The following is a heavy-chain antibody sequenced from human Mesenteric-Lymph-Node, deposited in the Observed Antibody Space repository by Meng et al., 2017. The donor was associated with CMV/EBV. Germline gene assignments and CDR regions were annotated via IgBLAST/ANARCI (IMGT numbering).Heavy chain of an antibody. D-gene: IGHD3-10*01. Sequence: LSCAASGFTFSSYTMNWVRQAPGKGLEWVSSISSSSSYIYYADSVKGRFTVSRDDAKNSVYLQMNSLRAEDTAVYYCARVWSHFDYWGQGTLVTVSS. CDR2: ISSSSSYI. V-gene: IGHV3-21*01. J-gene: IGHJ4*02. CDR3: ARVWSHFDY. CDR1: GFTFSSYT.